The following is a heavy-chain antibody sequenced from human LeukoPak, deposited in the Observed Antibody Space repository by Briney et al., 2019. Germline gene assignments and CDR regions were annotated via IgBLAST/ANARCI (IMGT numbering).Heavy chain of an antibody. V-gene: IGHV1-46*04. CDR1: GYTFTTYY. Sequence: ASVKVPCKASGYTFTTYYMHWVRQAPGQGLEWMGIINPRSGSTDYAHNLQGRVTMTRDTSTSTVYMELSSLRSEDTAVYYCARASLIATLPAPLDYWGQGTLVTVSS. CDR3: ARASLIATLPAPLDY. CDR2: INPRSGST. J-gene: IGHJ4*02. D-gene: IGHD6-6*01.